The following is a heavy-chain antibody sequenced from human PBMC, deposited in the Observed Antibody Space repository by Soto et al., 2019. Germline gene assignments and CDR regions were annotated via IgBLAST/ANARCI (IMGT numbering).Heavy chain of an antibody. CDR2: SSSRAIGI. Sequence: EVKLVESGGGLVQPGGSLRISCAASGFTFRSYEMNLVRQYPGKGLEWVSYSSSRAIGIFYADSVNGRFTIYRDAANNALDLQMTSLRAEDTDVYYCARPHAFDCYDGGYFFDLWGQGTLVTV. D-gene: IGHD2-21*01. V-gene: IGHV3-48*03. J-gene: IGHJ4*02. CDR3: ARPHAFDCYDGGYFFDL. CDR1: GFTFRSYE.